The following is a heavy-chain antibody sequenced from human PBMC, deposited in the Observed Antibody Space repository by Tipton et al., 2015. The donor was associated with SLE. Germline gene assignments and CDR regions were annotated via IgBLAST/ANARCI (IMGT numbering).Heavy chain of an antibody. D-gene: IGHD4-23*01. CDR3: ARVTVGSSYYYYMDV. CDR2: IYYSGST. CDR1: GGSINSYY. J-gene: IGHJ6*03. V-gene: IGHV4-59*08. Sequence: LSLTCTVSGGSINSYYWNWIRQSPGKGLEWIGYIYYSGSTYYNPSLKSRVTMSVDMSKNQFSLELTSMTAADTAVYFCARVTVGSSYYYYMDVWGKGTTVTVSS.